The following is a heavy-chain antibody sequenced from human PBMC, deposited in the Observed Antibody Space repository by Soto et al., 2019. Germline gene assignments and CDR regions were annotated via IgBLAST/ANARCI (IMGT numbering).Heavy chain of an antibody. Sequence: ASVKVSCKASGYSFTSYGISWVRQAPGQGLEWMGWISAYNGNTKNAQKLQGRVTMTTDTSTSTAYMELRSLRSDDTAVYYCARGGYCSGGSCYSTGYYYGMDVWGQGTTVTVSS. CDR2: ISAYNGNT. J-gene: IGHJ6*02. CDR3: ARGGYCSGGSCYSTGYYYGMDV. D-gene: IGHD2-15*01. CDR1: GYSFTSYG. V-gene: IGHV1-18*01.